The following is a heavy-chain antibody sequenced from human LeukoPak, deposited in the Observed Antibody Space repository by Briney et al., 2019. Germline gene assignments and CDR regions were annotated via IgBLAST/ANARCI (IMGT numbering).Heavy chain of an antibody. J-gene: IGHJ4*02. CDR2: ISSGNGPI. CDR1: GFTFSSYS. CDR3: ARGSAIYFDY. V-gene: IGHV3-48*02. Sequence: PGGSLRLSCAASGFTFSSYSMNWVRQAPGKGLEWVSYISSGNGPIYYADSVKGRFTISRDNAKNSLYLQMNSLRDEDTAVYYCARGSAIYFDYWGQGTLVTVSS.